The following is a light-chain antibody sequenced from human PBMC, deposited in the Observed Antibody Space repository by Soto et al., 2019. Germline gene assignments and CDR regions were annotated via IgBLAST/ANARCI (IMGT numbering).Light chain of an antibody. CDR1: QSVSSN. Sequence: EIVMTQSPATLSVSPGERATLSCRASQSVSSNLAWYQQKPGQAPRLPIYGASTRATGIPARFSGSGSGTEFTLTISSLQSEDFAVYYCQQYNNWWTFGQGTKV. V-gene: IGKV3-15*01. CDR3: QQYNNWWT. CDR2: GAS. J-gene: IGKJ1*01.